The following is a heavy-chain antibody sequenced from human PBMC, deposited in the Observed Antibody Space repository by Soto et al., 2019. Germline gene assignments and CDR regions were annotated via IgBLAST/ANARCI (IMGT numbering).Heavy chain of an antibody. CDR2: IGTAGDT. CDR3: ARGGARVATRWFDS. CDR1: GFTFSSYD. Sequence: EVQLVESGGGLVQPGGSLRLSCAASGFTFSSYDMHWVRQATGKGLEWVSAIGTAGDTYYPGSVKGRFTISRENSQNSFYLQINSLRAGDASLYYCARGGARVATRWFDSWGQGTLVTVSS. D-gene: IGHD5-12*01. V-gene: IGHV3-13*04. J-gene: IGHJ5*01.